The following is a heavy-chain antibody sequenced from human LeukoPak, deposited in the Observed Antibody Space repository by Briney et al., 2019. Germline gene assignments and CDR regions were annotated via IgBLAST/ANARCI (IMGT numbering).Heavy chain of an antibody. CDR3: ARSGITMVGGASIGLLTFDI. D-gene: IGHD3-10*01. CDR1: GFTFSSFA. Sequence: GGSLRLSCAASGFTFSSFAMSWVRQAPGEGLVWVSRINDDGRTTTYADSVKGRITISRDNAKNTLYLQMSSLRVEDTAVYYCARSGITMVGGASIGLLTFDIWGPGTMVTVSP. CDR2: INDDGRTT. V-gene: IGHV3-74*03. J-gene: IGHJ3*02.